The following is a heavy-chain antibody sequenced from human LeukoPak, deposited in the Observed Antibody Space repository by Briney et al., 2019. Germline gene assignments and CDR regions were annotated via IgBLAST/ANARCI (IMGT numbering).Heavy chain of an antibody. Sequence: SETLSLTCAVYGGSFSGYYWSWIRQPPGKGLEWIGEINHSGSTNYNPSPKSRVTISVDTSKNQFSLKLSSATAADTAVYYCARRTGYSSSWYSLSWFDPWGQGTLVTVSS. V-gene: IGHV4-34*01. CDR2: INHSGST. CDR1: GGSFSGYY. CDR3: ARRTGYSSSWYSLSWFDP. J-gene: IGHJ5*02. D-gene: IGHD6-13*01.